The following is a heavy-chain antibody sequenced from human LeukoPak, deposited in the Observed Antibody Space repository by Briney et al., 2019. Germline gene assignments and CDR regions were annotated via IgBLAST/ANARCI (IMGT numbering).Heavy chain of an antibody. D-gene: IGHD4-11*01. Sequence: SETLSLTCTVSTGSISSADHYWSWTRQPPGKALEWIGHIYYSGSTYYNPSLKSRVIISVDTSKDQFSLRLSSVTAADTAVYYCARATVTSNWFDPWGQGTLVTVSS. V-gene: IGHV4-30-4*08. J-gene: IGHJ5*02. CDR3: ARATVTSNWFDP. CDR1: TGSISSADHY. CDR2: IYYSGST.